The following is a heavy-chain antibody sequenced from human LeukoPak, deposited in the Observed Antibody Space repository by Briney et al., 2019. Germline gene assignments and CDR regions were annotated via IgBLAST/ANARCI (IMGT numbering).Heavy chain of an antibody. CDR2: IYYSGST. V-gene: IGHV4-59*01. CDR1: GGSISSYY. J-gene: IGHJ4*01. Sequence: PSETVSLTCDVSGGSISSYYWTWIRQPPGKGLEWIGYIYYSGSTSYNPSLKSRVTMSLDTSKNQFSLRLNSVTAADTAVYYCARDQSAYPRIFDFWGHGTLVTVSS. D-gene: IGHD3-16*01. CDR3: ARDQSAYPRIFDF.